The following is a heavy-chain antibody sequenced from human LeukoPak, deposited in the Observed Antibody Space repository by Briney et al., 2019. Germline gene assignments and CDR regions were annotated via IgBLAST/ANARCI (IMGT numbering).Heavy chain of an antibody. Sequence: PGGSLRLSCAASGFTFSSYEMNWVRQAPGKGLEWVSHSSSSGSTIYYAGSVKGRFTISRDNSKNTLYLQMNSLRAEDTAVYYCTRGGGPFPHYWGQGTLVTVSS. J-gene: IGHJ4*02. D-gene: IGHD2-15*01. CDR1: GFTFSSYE. V-gene: IGHV3-48*03. CDR3: TRGGGPFPHY. CDR2: SSSSGSTI.